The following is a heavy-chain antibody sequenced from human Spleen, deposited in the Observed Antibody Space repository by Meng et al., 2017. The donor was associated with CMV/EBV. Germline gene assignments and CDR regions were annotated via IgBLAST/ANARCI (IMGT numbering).Heavy chain of an antibody. V-gene: IGHV4-4*07. CDR2: IYTSGST. Sequence: VQLQGSGPGLVKPSETLSLTCTVSGGSISSYYWSWIRQPAGKGLEWIGRIYTSGSTNYNPSLKSRVTMSVDTSKNQFSLKLSSVTAADTAVYYCASGFTMVRGVPDWYFDLWGRGTLVTVSS. CDR1: GGSISSYY. D-gene: IGHD3-10*01. J-gene: IGHJ2*01. CDR3: ASGFTMVRGVPDWYFDL.